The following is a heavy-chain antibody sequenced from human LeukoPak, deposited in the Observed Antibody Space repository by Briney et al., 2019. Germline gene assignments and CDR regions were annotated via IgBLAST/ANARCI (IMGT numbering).Heavy chain of an antibody. Sequence: PSETLSLTCTVSGGSISSYYWSWIRQPPGKGLEWIGYIYYSGSTNYNPSFKSRVTISVDTSKKQFSLKLSSVTAADTAVYYCASTGLNYDFWSGSFPLDYWGQGTLVTVSS. J-gene: IGHJ4*02. CDR1: GGSISSYY. D-gene: IGHD3-3*01. CDR2: IYYSGST. V-gene: IGHV4-59*01. CDR3: ASTGLNYDFWSGSFPLDY.